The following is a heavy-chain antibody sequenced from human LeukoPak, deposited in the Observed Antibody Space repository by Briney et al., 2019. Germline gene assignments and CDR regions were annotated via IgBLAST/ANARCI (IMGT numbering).Heavy chain of an antibody. V-gene: IGHV1-2*02. CDR2: INPNSGGT. CDR3: ARALAPRGPVGTHREYRFDP. J-gene: IGHJ5*02. CDR1: GYPFTSYE. D-gene: IGHD1-26*01. Sequence: ASVKVSCKASGYPFTSYEINWVRQATGQGLEWMGWINPNSGGTNYAQKFQGRVTMTRDTSISTAYMELSRLRSDDTAVYYCARALAPRGPVGTHREYRFDPWGQGTLVTVSS.